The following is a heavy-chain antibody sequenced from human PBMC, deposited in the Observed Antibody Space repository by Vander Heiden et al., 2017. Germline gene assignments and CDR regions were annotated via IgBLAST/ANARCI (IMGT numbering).Heavy chain of an antibody. CDR2: LSASGESS. J-gene: IGHJ4*01. D-gene: IGHD3-16*01. CDR1: GFTFSDFA. V-gene: IGHV3-23*01. CDR3: AKDAFGQPKYYFDY. Sequence: EVQVLESGGGLVQSGGSLRLSCVASGFTFSDFAMGWVRQAPGKGLEWVSGLSASGESSYYADSVRGRFTISRDNSKNTISLQMNSLRSEDTAVYYCAKDAFGQPKYYFDYWGLGTLVTVSS.